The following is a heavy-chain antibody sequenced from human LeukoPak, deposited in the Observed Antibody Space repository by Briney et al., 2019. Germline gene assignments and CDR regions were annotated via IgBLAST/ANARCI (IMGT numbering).Heavy chain of an antibody. Sequence: PGGSLRLSCAASGFTFSSYSMNWVRQAPGKGLGWVSSISSSSSYIYYADSVKGRFTISRDNAKNSLYLQMNSLRAEDTAVYYCARDRLMSRGAFDIWGQGTMVTVSS. V-gene: IGHV3-21*01. D-gene: IGHD3-16*01. CDR1: GFTFSSYS. CDR2: ISSSSSYI. J-gene: IGHJ3*02. CDR3: ARDRLMSRGAFDI.